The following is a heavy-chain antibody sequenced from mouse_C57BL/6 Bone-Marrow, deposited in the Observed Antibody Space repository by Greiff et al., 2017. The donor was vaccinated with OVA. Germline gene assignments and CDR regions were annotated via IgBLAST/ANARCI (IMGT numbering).Heavy chain of an antibody. CDR1: GFNIKDDY. CDR2: IDPENGDT. V-gene: IGHV14-4*01. J-gene: IGHJ3*01. CDR3: TTEGRRGFAY. Sequence: VQLKESGAELVRPGASVKLSCTASGFNIKDDYMHWVKQRPEQGLEWIGWIDPENGDTEYASKFQGKATITADTSSNTAYLQLSSLTSEDTAVYYYTTEGRRGFAYWGQGTLVTVSA.